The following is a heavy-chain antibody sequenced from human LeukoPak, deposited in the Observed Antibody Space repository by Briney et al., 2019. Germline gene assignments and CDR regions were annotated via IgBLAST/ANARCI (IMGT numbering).Heavy chain of an antibody. D-gene: IGHD3-10*01. CDR2: IYYSGST. CDR1: GGSISSSSYY. V-gene: IGHV4-39*07. Sequence: SETLSLTCTVSGGSISSSSYYWGWIRQPPGKGLEWIGSIYYSGSTNYNPSLKSRVTISVDTSKNQFSLKLSSVTAADTAVYYCVRERIICYMDVWGKGTTVTISS. CDR3: VRERIICYMDV. J-gene: IGHJ6*03.